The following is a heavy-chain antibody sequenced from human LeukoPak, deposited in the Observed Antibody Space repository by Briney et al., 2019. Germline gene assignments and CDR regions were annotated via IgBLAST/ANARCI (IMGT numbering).Heavy chain of an antibody. D-gene: IGHD2-15*01. CDR2: IYYSGST. V-gene: IGHV4-59*01. CDR3: ARACSGGSCYPGEDAFDI. J-gene: IGHJ3*02. CDR1: GGSISSYY. Sequence: PSETLSLTCTVSGGSISSYYWSWIRRPPGKGLEWIGYIYYSGSTNDNPSLKSRVTISVDTSKNQFSLKLSSVTAADTAVYYCARACSGGSCYPGEDAFDIWGQGTMVTVSS.